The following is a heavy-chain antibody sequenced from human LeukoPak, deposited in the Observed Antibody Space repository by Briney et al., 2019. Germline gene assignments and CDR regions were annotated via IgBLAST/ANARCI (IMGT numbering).Heavy chain of an antibody. D-gene: IGHD3/OR15-3a*01. J-gene: IGHJ4*02. CDR1: GFTLSDYY. Sequence: GGSLRLSCAASGFTLSDYYMSWIRQAPGKGLEWVSYSSSSGSTIYYADSVKGRFAISRDNAKNSLYLQMNSLRADDTAVYYCAGRRDFIDYWGQGTLVTVSS. CDR2: SSSSGSTI. V-gene: IGHV3-11*01. CDR3: AGRRDFIDY.